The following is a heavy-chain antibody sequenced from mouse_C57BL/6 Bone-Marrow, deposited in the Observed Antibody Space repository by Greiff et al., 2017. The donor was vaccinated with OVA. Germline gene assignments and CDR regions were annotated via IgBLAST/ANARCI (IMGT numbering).Heavy chain of an antibody. CDR3: ARHRGNYYAMDY. D-gene: IGHD2-1*01. V-gene: IGHV5-15*01. J-gene: IGHJ4*01. Sequence: EVMLVESGGGLVQPGGSLKLSCAASGFTFSDYGMAWVRQAPRKGPEWVAFISNLAYSIYYADTVTGRFTISRENAKNTLYLEMSSLRSEDTAMYYCARHRGNYYAMDYWGQGTSVTVSS. CDR2: ISNLAYSI. CDR1: GFTFSDYG.